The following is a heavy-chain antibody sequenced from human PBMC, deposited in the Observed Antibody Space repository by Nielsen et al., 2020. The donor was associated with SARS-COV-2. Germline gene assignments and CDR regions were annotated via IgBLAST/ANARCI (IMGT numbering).Heavy chain of an antibody. J-gene: IGHJ6*02. CDR3: ARGDYNLNYRFYGLDV. V-gene: IGHV3-48*03. Sequence: GGSLRLSCAAFGFTSRSYEMNWVRQAPGKGLEWVSYISSSGSTIYYADSVKGRFTISRDNAKNSLYLQMNNLRAEDTAGYYCARGDYNLNYRFYGLDVWGQGTTVTVSS. CDR2: ISSSGSTI. CDR1: GFTSRSYE. D-gene: IGHD4-11*01.